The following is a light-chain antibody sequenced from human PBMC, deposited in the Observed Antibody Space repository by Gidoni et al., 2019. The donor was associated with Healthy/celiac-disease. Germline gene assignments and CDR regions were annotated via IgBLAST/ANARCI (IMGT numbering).Light chain of an antibody. J-gene: IGLJ2*01. CDR3: QAWDSSTHVV. CDR2: QDS. V-gene: IGLV3-1*01. Sequence: SYELTQPPSVSVSPGQTASITCYGDKLGDQYACWYQQKQGQSPVLVIYQDSKRPSGIPERFSGSNSGNTATLTISGTQAMDEADYYCQAWDSSTHVVFGGGTKLTVL. CDR1: KLGDQY.